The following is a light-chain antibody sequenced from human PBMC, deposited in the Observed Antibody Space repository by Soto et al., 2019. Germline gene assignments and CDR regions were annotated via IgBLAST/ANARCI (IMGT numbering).Light chain of an antibody. V-gene: IGKV3-15*01. CDR1: QSVSNN. J-gene: IGKJ1*01. Sequence: VLTQSPGTLSLSPGERATLSCRASQSVSNNLAWYQQKLGQAPRVLIYGASTRATGIPARFTGSGSGTEFILTISSLQTEDSAVYYCQEYNTWPWRFGQGTKVDIK. CDR3: QEYNTWPWR. CDR2: GAS.